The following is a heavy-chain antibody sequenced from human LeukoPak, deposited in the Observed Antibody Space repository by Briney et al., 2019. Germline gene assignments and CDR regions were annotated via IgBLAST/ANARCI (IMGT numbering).Heavy chain of an antibody. V-gene: IGHV1-8*01. CDR2: MNPNSGNT. D-gene: IGHD6-6*01. CDR1: GYTFTIYD. Sequence: ASVTVSCKASGYTFTIYDINWVRQAPGQGLEWMGWMNPNSGNTGYAQKFQGRVTMTRNTSISTAYMELSSLRSEDTAVYYCARSSQLARFGYNWFDPWGQGTLVTVSS. CDR3: ARSSQLARFGYNWFDP. J-gene: IGHJ5*02.